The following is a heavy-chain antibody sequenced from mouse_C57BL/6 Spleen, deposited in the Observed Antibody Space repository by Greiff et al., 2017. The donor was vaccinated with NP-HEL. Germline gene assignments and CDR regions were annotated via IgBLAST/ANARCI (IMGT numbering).Heavy chain of an antibody. CDR1: GYTFTSYW. D-gene: IGHD2-10*02. V-gene: IGHV1-64*01. CDR3: ARSVWSYYCDY. CDR2: IHPNSGST. Sequence: QVQLKQPGAELVKPGASVKLSCKASGYTFTSYWMHWVKQRPGQGLEWIGMIHPNSGSTNYNEKFKSKATLTVDKSSSTAYMQLSSLTSEDSAVYYCARSVWSYYCDYWGQGTTLTVSS. J-gene: IGHJ2*01.